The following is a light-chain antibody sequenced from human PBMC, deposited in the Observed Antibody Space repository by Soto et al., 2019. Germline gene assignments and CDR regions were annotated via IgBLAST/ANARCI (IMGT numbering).Light chain of an antibody. CDR1: QGISRS. CDR3: QQYDSYSEGFT. Sequence: QMTQSPSSVSASVGDRVTITCQASQGISRSLAWYQQKPGKAPKLLMYDASSLESGVPSRFSGSGFGTEFTLTISSLQPDDFATYYCQQYDSYSEGFTFGPGTKVDIK. J-gene: IGKJ3*01. CDR2: DAS. V-gene: IGKV1-5*01.